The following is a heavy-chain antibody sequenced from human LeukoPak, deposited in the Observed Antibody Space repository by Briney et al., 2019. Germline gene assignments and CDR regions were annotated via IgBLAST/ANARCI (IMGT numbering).Heavy chain of an antibody. CDR1: GSTFTNNW. V-gene: IGHV5-51*01. CDR3: ARRQFLSSGWTDYNWFDP. Sequence: GESLKISCKGSGSTFTNNWIAWVRQMPGKGLEWMGLIYPGDSDTRYGPSFQGQVTISADNSINTAYLQWSSLKASDTAMYYCARRQFLSSGWTDYNWFDPWGQGTLVIVSS. J-gene: IGHJ5*02. D-gene: IGHD6-25*01. CDR2: IYPGDSDT.